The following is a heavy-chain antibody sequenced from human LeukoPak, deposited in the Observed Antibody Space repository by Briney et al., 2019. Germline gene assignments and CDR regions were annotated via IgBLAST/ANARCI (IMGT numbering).Heavy chain of an antibody. CDR1: GGSFSGYY. J-gene: IGHJ6*03. CDR3: ARGVVVPAAYTYYYYYYMGV. D-gene: IGHD2-2*01. V-gene: IGHV4-34*01. CDR2: INHSGST. Sequence: SETLSLTCAVYGGSFSGYYCSWIRQPPGKGLEWIGEINHSGSTNYNPSLKSRVTISVDTSKNQFSLKLSSVTAAETAVYYCARGVVVPAAYTYYYYYYMGVWGKGTTVTVSS.